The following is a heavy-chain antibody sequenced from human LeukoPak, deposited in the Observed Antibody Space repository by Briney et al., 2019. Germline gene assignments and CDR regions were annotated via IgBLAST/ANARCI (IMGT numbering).Heavy chain of an antibody. V-gene: IGHV4-39*01. CDR3: ARLRLIWFGELLSYFDY. D-gene: IGHD3-10*01. Sequence: SETLSLTCTVSGGSISSSSYYWGWLRQPPGTGLEWVGCIYYSGSTYYNPSLESRVTISVDTSKNQFSLKLSSVTAADTAVYYCARLRLIWFGELLSYFDYWGQGTLVTVSS. J-gene: IGHJ4*02. CDR2: IYYSGST. CDR1: GGSISSSSYY.